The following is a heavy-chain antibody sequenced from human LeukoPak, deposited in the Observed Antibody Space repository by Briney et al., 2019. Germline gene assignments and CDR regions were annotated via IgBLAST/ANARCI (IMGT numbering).Heavy chain of an antibody. D-gene: IGHD2-2*01. CDR1: GGSFSGYY. Sequence: PSETLSLTCAVYGGSFSGYYWSWIRQPPGKGLEWIGEINHNGSTNYNPSLKSRVTISVDTSKNQFSLKLSSVTAADTAVYYCARERIVVVPAAIVGASDAFDIWGQGTMVTVSS. J-gene: IGHJ3*02. V-gene: IGHV4-34*01. CDR3: ARERIVVVPAAIVGASDAFDI. CDR2: INHNGST.